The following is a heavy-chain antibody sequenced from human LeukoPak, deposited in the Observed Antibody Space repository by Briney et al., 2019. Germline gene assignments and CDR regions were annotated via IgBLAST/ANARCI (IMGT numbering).Heavy chain of an antibody. J-gene: IGHJ4*02. CDR1: GFTFSSYA. V-gene: IGHV3-30-3*01. CDR3: ASENIPRYCSSTSCSWGGY. D-gene: IGHD2-2*01. CDR2: ISYDGSNK. Sequence: GGSLRLSCAASGFTFSSYAMHWVRQAPGKGLEWVAVISYDGSNKYYADSVKGRFTISRDNSKNTLYLQMNSLRAEDTAVYCCASENIPRYCSSTSCSWGGYWGQGTLVTVSS.